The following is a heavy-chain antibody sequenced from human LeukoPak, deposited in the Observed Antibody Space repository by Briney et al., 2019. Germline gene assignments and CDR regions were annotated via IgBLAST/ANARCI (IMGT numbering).Heavy chain of an antibody. D-gene: IGHD7-27*01. CDR2: INHSGST. CDR1: GGSFSGYY. Sequence: SETLSLTCAVYGGSFSGYYWTWIRQAPGKGLEWIGEINHSGSTNYNPSLKRRVTISVDTSKNQFSLKLYSVTAADTAVYYCATRKLGNDYWGQGTLVTVSS. V-gene: IGHV4-34*01. J-gene: IGHJ4*02. CDR3: ATRKLGNDY.